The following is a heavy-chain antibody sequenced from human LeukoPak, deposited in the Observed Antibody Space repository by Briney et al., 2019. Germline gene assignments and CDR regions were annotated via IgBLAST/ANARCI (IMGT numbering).Heavy chain of an antibody. Sequence: ASVKVSCKASGYTFTGYYMHWVRQATGQGLEWMGWMNPNSGNTGYAQKFQGRVTMTRNTSISTAYMELSSLRSEDTAVYYCARGVYGNDYDNVAGYYYGMDVWCLGTPVTVSS. D-gene: IGHD4-17*01. CDR2: MNPNSGNT. CDR3: ARGVYGNDYDNVAGYYYGMDV. J-gene: IGHJ6*02. CDR1: GYTFTGYY. V-gene: IGHV1-8*02.